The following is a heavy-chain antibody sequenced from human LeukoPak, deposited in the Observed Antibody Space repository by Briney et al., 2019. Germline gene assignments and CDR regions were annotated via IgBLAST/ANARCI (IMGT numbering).Heavy chain of an antibody. D-gene: IGHD6-19*01. CDR2: ISYHGINE. J-gene: IGHJ6*03. Sequence: PGGSLRLSCAASGFSFSDYNMHWVRQAPGKGLEWMAVISYHGINEYYADSVKGRFTISRDNSKSMLHLQMNSLRPEDTAVYYCAKGSKAVLFTRDHYMDVWGKGTTVTISS. CDR1: GFSFSDYN. CDR3: AKGSKAVLFTRDHYMDV. V-gene: IGHV3-30*18.